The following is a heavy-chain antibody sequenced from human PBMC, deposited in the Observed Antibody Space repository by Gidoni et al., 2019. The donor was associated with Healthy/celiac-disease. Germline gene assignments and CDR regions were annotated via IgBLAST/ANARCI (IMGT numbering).Heavy chain of an antibody. Sequence: EVQLVESGDCLVQPGRSLRPSCPASGFPFYDFPSPWVRQAPGKGLEWVSGISWNSGSIGYADSVKGRFTIYRDNAKNSLYLQMNSLRAEDTALYYCAKDISGVPYYDILTGGGMDVWGKGTTVTVSS. CDR3: AKDISGVPYYDILTGGGMDV. V-gene: IGHV3-9*01. CDR2: ISWNSGSI. CDR1: GFPFYDFP. J-gene: IGHJ6*03. D-gene: IGHD3-9*01.